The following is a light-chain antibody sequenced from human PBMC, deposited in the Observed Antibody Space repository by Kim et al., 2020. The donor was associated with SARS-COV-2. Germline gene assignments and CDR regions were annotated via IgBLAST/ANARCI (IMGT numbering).Light chain of an antibody. Sequence: ASVRDIVTITCRASQSISNWLACSPQKPGRAPPLLIYYASNLGSGGPSSCSGIGSGTELTLTISSLQPDDFATFHCQRYNSYSRTFGQGTKVDIQ. CDR3: QRYNSYSRT. V-gene: IGKV1-5*01. CDR2: YAS. J-gene: IGKJ1*01. CDR1: QSISNW.